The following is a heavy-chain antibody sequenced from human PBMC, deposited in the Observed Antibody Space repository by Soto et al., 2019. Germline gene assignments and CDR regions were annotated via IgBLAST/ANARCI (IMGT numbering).Heavy chain of an antibody. D-gene: IGHD3-10*01. CDR2: ISRNSGNK. Sequence: GGSLRLSCAGSGINLDDYVMHWVRQAPGKGLEWVSGISRNSGNKDYADSVKGRFTMSRDNAKNSLYLQMNSLRVEDTAVYYCARERGYFDPFAPRFGQGFDYWGQGTLVTVSS. CDR1: GINLDDYV. V-gene: IGHV3-9*01. J-gene: IGHJ4*02. CDR3: ARERGYFDPFAPRFGQGFDY.